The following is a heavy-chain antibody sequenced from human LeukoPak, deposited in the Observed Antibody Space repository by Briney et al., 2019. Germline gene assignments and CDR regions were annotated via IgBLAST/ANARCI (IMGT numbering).Heavy chain of an antibody. D-gene: IGHD3-10*01. J-gene: IGHJ4*02. CDR3: AGDRNGWVGEFFGF. CDR1: GFTFRSYS. CDR2: ISSDSSTI. Sequence: GGSLRLSCAASGFTFRSYSMSWVRQAPGKGLEWVSYISSDSSTIYYADSGKGRFTISRDNAKNSLFLQMNSLRAEDTAVYYCAGDRNGWVGEFFGFWGQGTLVTVSS. V-gene: IGHV3-48*04.